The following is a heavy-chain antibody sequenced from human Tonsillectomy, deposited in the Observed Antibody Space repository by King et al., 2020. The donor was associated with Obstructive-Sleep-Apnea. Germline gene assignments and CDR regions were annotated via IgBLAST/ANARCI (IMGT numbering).Heavy chain of an antibody. CDR3: ARDRYTVTDVTDY. Sequence: QLQESGPGLVKPSETLSLTCTVSGYSISSGYYWGWIRQPPGKGLEWIGSIYHSGSSYYNPSLKSRVTITVDTSKNQFALKLSSVTAADTAVYYCARDRYTVTDVTDYWGQGTLVTVSS. D-gene: IGHD4-17*01. J-gene: IGHJ4*02. CDR2: IYHSGSS. V-gene: IGHV4-38-2*02. CDR1: GYSISSGYY.